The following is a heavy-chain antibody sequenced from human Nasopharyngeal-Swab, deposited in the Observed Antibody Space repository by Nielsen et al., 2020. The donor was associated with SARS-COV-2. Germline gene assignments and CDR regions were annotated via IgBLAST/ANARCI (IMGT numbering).Heavy chain of an antibody. J-gene: IGHJ4*02. V-gene: IGHV4-4*07. CDR3: ASRHYDFWSGYNDY. Sequence: SETLSLTCTVSGGSISSYYWSWIRQPAGKGLEWIGRIYTSGSTYYNPSLKSRVTISVDRSKNQFSLKLSSVTAADTAVYYCASRHYDFWSGYNDYWGQGTLVTVSS. CDR1: GGSISSYY. D-gene: IGHD3-3*01. CDR2: IYTSGST.